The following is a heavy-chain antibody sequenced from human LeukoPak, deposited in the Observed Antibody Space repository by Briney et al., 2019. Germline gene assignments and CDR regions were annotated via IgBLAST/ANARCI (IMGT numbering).Heavy chain of an antibody. CDR3: ARARGTRYCSGGSCYALGGAFDY. J-gene: IGHJ4*02. D-gene: IGHD2-15*01. Sequence: PSETLSLPCTFCGGSISSYYWSWVRQPPGKGLEWIGYIYYSGSTNYNPSLKSRVTISVDTSKRPFSPKLSSVTAADTAVYYCARARGTRYCSGGSCYALGGAFDYWGQGTLVTVSS. CDR2: IYYSGST. V-gene: IGHV4-59*01. CDR1: GGSISSYY.